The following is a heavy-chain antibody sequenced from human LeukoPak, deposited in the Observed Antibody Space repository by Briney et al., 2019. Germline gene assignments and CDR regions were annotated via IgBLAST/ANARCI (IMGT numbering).Heavy chain of an antibody. CDR3: AGSLGYCTSNVCYLKY. Sequence: ASVKVSCKASGYTFTTNGISWVRQAPGQGLEWMGWISAQHGQTEYAPNSQDRVTMTTDTYTNTAYMELRSLRSDDTAVYYCAGSLGYCTSNVCYLKYWGQGTLVTVSS. D-gene: IGHD2-8*01. CDR2: ISAQHGQT. J-gene: IGHJ4*02. V-gene: IGHV1-18*01. CDR1: GYTFTTNG.